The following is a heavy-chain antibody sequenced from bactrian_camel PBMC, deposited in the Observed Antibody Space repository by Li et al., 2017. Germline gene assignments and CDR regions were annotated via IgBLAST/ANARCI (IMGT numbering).Heavy chain of an antibody. J-gene: IGHJ6*01. Sequence: HVQLVESGGGSVQAGGSLKLSCTASGFATYDQYCMGWFRQAPGKEREGVATIDSDGSTEYADFVKGRFTISKDNADNTLYLQMNSLKPEDTAMYYCAAVEAYCSVGYNCCPRQGADFRYWGQGTQVTVS. CDR2: IDSDGST. CDR1: GFATYDQYC. D-gene: IGHD2*01. V-gene: IGHV3S55*01. CDR3: AAVEAYCSVGYNCCPRQGADFRY.